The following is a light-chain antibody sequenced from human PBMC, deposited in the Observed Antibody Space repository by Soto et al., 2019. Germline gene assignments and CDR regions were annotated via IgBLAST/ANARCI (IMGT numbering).Light chain of an antibody. CDR1: SGLSSYI. V-gene: IGLV4-60*02. J-gene: IGLJ3*02. CDR3: ETWDTNTRV. CDR2: LARGGSY. Sequence: QSVLTQSSSASASLGSSVKLTCTLSSGLSSYIIAWHQQQPGKAPRYLMNLARGGSYNKGSGVPDRFSGSSSGADRYLTISNLQFEDEADYYCETWDTNTRVFGGGTKLTVL.